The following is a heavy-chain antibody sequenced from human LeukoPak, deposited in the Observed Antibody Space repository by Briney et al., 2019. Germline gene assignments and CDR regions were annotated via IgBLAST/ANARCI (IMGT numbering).Heavy chain of an antibody. CDR2: ISGSGGTT. CDR3: VKDSYYYDNTGYYYVKDH. V-gene: IGHV3-23*01. D-gene: IGHD3-22*01. Sequence: GGSLRLSCAASGFTFSSYAMNCVRQAPGKGLEWVSGISGSGGTTYYADSVQGRFTISRDNSKNTLYVQMNSLRADDTAIYYCVKDSYYYDNTGYYYVKDHWGQGPLVTVSS. CDR1: GFTFSSYA. J-gene: IGHJ4*02.